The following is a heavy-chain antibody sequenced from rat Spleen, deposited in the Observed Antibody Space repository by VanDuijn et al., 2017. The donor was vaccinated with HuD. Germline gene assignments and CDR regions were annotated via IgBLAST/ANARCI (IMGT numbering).Heavy chain of an antibody. V-gene: IGHV2S61*01. Sequence: QVQLKESGPGLVQPYQTLSLTCTVSGFSLSSYGVIWVRQPTGKGMEWQGVVWGNGNTNYNSALKSRLSISRDTSKSQLFLKMNNLQTEDTAMYFCASGIAAFNCWGQGVMVTVSS. J-gene: IGHJ2*01. CDR2: VWGNGNT. D-gene: IGHD1-2*01. CDR3: ASGIAAFNC. CDR1: GFSLSSYG.